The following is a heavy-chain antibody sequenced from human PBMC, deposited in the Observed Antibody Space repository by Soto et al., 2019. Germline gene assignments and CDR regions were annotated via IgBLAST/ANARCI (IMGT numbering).Heavy chain of an antibody. Sequence: EVQLLESGGGLAQPGGSLRLSCAASGFTFSSYAMSWVRQAPGKGLEWVSAISGSGGSTYYADSVKGRFTISRDNSKNTLYLQMNSLRAEDTAVYYCAKAPTFLPHYGDYYFDYWGQGTLVTVSS. CDR3: AKAPTFLPHYGDYYFDY. D-gene: IGHD4-17*01. J-gene: IGHJ4*02. CDR1: GFTFSSYA. V-gene: IGHV3-23*01. CDR2: ISGSGGST.